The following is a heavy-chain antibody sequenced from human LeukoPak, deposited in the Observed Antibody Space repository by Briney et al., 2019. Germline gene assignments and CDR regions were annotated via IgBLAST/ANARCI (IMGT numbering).Heavy chain of an antibody. V-gene: IGHV1-69*05. CDR3: ARAQRSGRSFHPFDY. CDR2: IIPIFGTA. D-gene: IGHD1-26*01. CDR1: GGTFSSYA. J-gene: IGHJ4*02. Sequence: ASVKVSCKASGGTFSSYAISWVRQAPGQGLEWMGGIIPIFGTASYAQKFQGRVTITTDESTSTAYMELSSLRSEDTAVYYCARAQRSGRSFHPFDYWGQGTLVTVSS.